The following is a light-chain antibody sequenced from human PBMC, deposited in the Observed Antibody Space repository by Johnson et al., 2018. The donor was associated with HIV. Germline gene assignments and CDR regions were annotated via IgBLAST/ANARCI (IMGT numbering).Light chain of an antibody. V-gene: IGLV1-51*02. J-gene: IGLJ1*01. CDR1: SSNIGNKY. CDR3: GTWGSSQSAYV. CDR2: ENT. Sequence: HSVLTQPPSVSAAPGQKVTISCSGSSSNIGNKYVSWYQQLPGTAPKLLIYENTKGPSGIPDRFSGSKSGTSATLDITGLQTGDEADYYCGTWGSSQSAYVYGTGTKVTAL.